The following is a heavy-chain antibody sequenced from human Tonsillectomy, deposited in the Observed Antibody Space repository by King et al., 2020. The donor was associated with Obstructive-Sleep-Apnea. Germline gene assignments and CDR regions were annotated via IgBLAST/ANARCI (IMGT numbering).Heavy chain of an antibody. J-gene: IGHJ4*02. D-gene: IGHD3-3*01. Sequence: QLQESGPGLVKPSETLSLTCTVSGGSISSSSYFWGWIRQPPGKGLEWIGSIYCTGRTYYNPSLKSRVAISVDTSKNQLSLKLSSLTAADTAAYYCAGAPYSDFWSGSYFFDSWGQGTLVTVSS. V-gene: IGHV4-39*07. CDR1: GGSISSSSYF. CDR2: IYCTGRT. CDR3: AGAPYSDFWSGSYFFDS.